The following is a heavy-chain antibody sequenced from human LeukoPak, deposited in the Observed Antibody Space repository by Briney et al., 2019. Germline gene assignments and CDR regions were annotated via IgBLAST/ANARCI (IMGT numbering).Heavy chain of an antibody. CDR3: ARGVYIAAAQYGY. Sequence: SETLSLTCTVSGGSISSYYWSWIRQPPGKGLEWIGYIYYSGTTNYNPSLKSRVTISVDTSKNQFSLKLSSVTAADTAVYYCARGVYIAAAQYGYWGQGTLVTVFS. CDR1: GGSISSYY. CDR2: IYYSGTT. V-gene: IGHV4-59*01. J-gene: IGHJ4*02. D-gene: IGHD6-13*01.